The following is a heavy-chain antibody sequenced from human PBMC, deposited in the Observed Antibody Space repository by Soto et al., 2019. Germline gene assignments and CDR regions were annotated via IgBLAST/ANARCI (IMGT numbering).Heavy chain of an antibody. D-gene: IGHD3-9*01. CDR2: IYPGDSDT. J-gene: IGHJ6*02. Sequence: GESLKISCKGSGYSFTSYWIGWVRQMPGKGLEWMGIIYPGDSDTRYSPSFQGQVTISADKSISTAYLQWSSLKASDTAMYYCARQRGLRYFDWLVRPDYYYGMDVWGQGTTVTVSS. V-gene: IGHV5-51*01. CDR3: ARQRGLRYFDWLVRPDYYYGMDV. CDR1: GYSFTSYW.